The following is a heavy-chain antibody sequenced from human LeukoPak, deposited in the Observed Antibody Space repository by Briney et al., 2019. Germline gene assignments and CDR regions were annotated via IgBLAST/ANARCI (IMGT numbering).Heavy chain of an antibody. CDR2: IYPGDSDT. CDR1: GYSFTSYW. Sequence: GESLKISCKGSGYSFTSYWIGWVRQMPGKGLEWMGIIYPGDSDTRYSPSFQGQVTISADKSISTAYLQWSSLKASDTAMYYCARHPTVAGTGSGVDYWGQGTLVTVSS. J-gene: IGHJ4*02. D-gene: IGHD6-19*01. CDR3: ARHPTVAGTGSGVDY. V-gene: IGHV5-51*01.